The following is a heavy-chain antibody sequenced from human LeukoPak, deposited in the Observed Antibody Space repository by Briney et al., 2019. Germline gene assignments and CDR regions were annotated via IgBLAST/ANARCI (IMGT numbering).Heavy chain of an antibody. CDR2: INHSGST. D-gene: IGHD3-9*01. Sequence: SETLSLTCAVYGGSFSGYYWSWIRQPPGKGLEWIGEINHSGSTNYNPSLKGRVTISVDTSKNQFSLKLSSVTAADTAVYYCARGGLRYFDWLFVNWFDPWGQGTLVTVSS. J-gene: IGHJ5*02. CDR3: ARGGLRYFDWLFVNWFDP. CDR1: GGSFSGYY. V-gene: IGHV4-34*01.